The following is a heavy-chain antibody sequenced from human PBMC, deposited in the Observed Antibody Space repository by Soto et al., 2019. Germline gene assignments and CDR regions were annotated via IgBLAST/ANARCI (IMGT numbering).Heavy chain of an antibody. CDR3: ARDGSLAAGPYYYHYDRMDV. CDR2: IKQDGSEK. J-gene: IGHJ6*02. V-gene: IGHV3-7*01. Sequence: SRGSLRLCCAASGVTFSSYWMSWGRQAPGKGQEWVANIKQDGSEKYYVDSVKGRFTISRDNAKNSLYLQMNSLRAEDTAVYYCARDGSLAAGPYYYHYDRMDVWGQGTSVTGSS. D-gene: IGHD6-13*01. CDR1: GVTFSSYW.